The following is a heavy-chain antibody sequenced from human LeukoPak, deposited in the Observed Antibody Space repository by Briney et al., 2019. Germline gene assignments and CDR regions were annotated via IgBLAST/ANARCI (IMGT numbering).Heavy chain of an antibody. CDR1: GGSVSSGAYH. D-gene: IGHD3-3*01. CDR3: TRDRLGGAVASWIPDY. J-gene: IGHJ4*02. V-gene: IGHV4-61*03. Sequence: SETLSLTCTVSGGSVSSGAYHWNWLRQPPGKGLEWIGYLYYTGSTHNNPSLKSGSTNYNPSLRSPVTISVDTSKNHFSLKVTSVTAADTAIYYCTRDRLGGAVASWIPDYWGQGILVTVSS. CDR2: LYYTGSTHNNPSLKSGST.